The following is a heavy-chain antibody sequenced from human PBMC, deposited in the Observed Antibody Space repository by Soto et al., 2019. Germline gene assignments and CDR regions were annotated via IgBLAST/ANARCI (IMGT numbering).Heavy chain of an antibody. CDR1: GGSFSGYY. V-gene: IGHV4-34*01. J-gene: IGHJ4*02. D-gene: IGHD6-19*01. CDR2: INHSGST. CDR3: ARTKSFSGWPIDY. Sequence: SETLSLTCAVYGGSFSGYYWSWIRQPPGKGLEWIGEINHSGSTNYNPSLKSRVTISVDTSKNQFSLKLSSVTAADTAVYYCARTKSFSGWPIDYSGQATLVSVSS.